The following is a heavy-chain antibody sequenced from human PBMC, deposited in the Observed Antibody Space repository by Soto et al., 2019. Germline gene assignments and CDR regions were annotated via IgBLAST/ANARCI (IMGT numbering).Heavy chain of an antibody. J-gene: IGHJ6*02. CDR1: GRSFSGYY. D-gene: IGHD2-15*01. CDR3: ARLLEGYCSGGSCYSMDV. CDR2: INHSGST. V-gene: IGHV4-34*01. Sequence: QVQLQQWGAGLLKPSETLSLTCAVYGRSFSGYYWSWIRQPPGKGLEWIGEINHSGSTNYNPSLKSRVTISVDTSKNQFSLKLSSVTAADTAVYYCARLLEGYCSGGSCYSMDVWGQGTTVTVSS.